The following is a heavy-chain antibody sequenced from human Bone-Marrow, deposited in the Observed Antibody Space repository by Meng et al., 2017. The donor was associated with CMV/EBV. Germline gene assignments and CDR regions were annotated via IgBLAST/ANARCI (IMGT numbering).Heavy chain of an antibody. CDR3: ARTQYDSSAQDFDY. J-gene: IGHJ4*02. Sequence: ETLSLTCAASGFTFSSYWMHWVRQAPGKGLVWVSHVNSDGSSTSYADSVKGRFTISRDNAKNTLYLQMNSLRAEDTAVYYCARTQYDSSAQDFDYWGQGTLVTVSS. D-gene: IGHD3-22*01. CDR2: VNSDGSST. CDR1: GFTFSSYW. V-gene: IGHV3-74*01.